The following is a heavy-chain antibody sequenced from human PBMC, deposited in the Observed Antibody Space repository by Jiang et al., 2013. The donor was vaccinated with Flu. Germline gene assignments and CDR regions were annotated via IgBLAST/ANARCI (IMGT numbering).Heavy chain of an antibody. D-gene: IGHD1-7*01. Sequence: KPTQTLTLTCTFSGFSLSTSGMRVSWIRQPPGKALEWLARIDWDDGEFYSTSLKTRLTISKDTSKNQVVLTVTNMDPVDTATYFCARMKSGTHFDYWGQGTLVTVSS. CDR2: IDWDDGE. V-gene: IGHV2-70*04. J-gene: IGHJ4*02. CDR1: GFSLSTSGMR. CDR3: ARMKSGTHFDY.